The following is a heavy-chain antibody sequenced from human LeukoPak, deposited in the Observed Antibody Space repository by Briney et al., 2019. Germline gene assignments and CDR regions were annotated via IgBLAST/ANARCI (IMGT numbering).Heavy chain of an antibody. Sequence: PGGSLRLSCAASGFTFSSYVMHWVRQAPGKGLEWVAVISFDGSNEYYADSVKGRFTISRDNSKNTLYLQMNSLRAEDTAVYYCARDGRSGWNDHDYWGQGTLVIVSS. D-gene: IGHD6-19*01. V-gene: IGHV3-30*03. CDR1: GFTFSSYV. J-gene: IGHJ4*02. CDR3: ARDGRSGWNDHDY. CDR2: ISFDGSNE.